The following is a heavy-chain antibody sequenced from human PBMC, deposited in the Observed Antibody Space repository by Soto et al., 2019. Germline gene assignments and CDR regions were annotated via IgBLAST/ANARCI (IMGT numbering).Heavy chain of an antibody. CDR1: GASISGYH. CDR2: ISYSGAT. J-gene: IGHJ6*02. D-gene: IGHD2-15*01. Sequence: SETLSLTCTVSGASISGYHWSWIRQFPGKGLECLGYISYSGATNYNPSLKSRVTMSIDTSKNQFSLQLNSVTAADTAVYYCARHLTYCSAGSCYSDFPYYGMDVWGQGTTVT. CDR3: ARHLTYCSAGSCYSDFPYYGMDV. V-gene: IGHV4-59*08.